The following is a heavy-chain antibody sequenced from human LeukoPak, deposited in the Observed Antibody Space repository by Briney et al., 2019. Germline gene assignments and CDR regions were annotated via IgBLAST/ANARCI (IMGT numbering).Heavy chain of an antibody. CDR1: GGTFSSYA. D-gene: IGHD3-10*01. CDR3: ARCPPGGSGSYTLCYGMDV. J-gene: IGHJ6*02. CDR2: IIPIFGIA. Sequence: ASEKVSCKASGGTFSSYAISWVRQAPGQGLEWMGRIIPIFGIANYAQKFQGRVTITADKSTSTAYMELSSLRSEDTAVYYCARCPPGGSGSYTLCYGMDVWGQGTTVTVSS. V-gene: IGHV1-69*04.